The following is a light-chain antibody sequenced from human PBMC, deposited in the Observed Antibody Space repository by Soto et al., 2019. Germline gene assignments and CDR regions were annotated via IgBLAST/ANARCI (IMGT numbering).Light chain of an antibody. J-gene: IGKJ4*01. CDR2: GAS. CDR3: QHSGRSPPT. V-gene: IGKV3-20*01. Sequence: EIVLTQSPGTLSLSPGERATLSCRASQSVSSSYLAWYQQKPGQAPRLLIYGASSRATGIPDRFSGSGSGTDFTLTISRLEPEDFAVYYCQHSGRSPPTFGGGTQVEIK. CDR1: QSVSSSY.